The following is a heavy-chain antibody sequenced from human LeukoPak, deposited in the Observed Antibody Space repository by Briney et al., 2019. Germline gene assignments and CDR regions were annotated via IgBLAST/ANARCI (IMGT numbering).Heavy chain of an antibody. D-gene: IGHD2-8*01. V-gene: IGHV3-48*02. J-gene: IGHJ4*02. CDR3: ARGMRNFDY. CDR1: GFTFSDYS. CDR2: ITTSSRTI. Sequence: GGSLRLSCAASGFTFSDYSMNWVRQGPGKGLEWGSYITTSSRTIYYADSVKGRFTISRDNAKNSLYLQMNSLRDEDTAVYYCARGMRNFDYWGQGTLVSVSS.